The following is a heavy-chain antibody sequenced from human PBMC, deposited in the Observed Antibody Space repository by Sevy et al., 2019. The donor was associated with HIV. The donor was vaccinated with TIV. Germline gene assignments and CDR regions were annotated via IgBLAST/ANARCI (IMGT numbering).Heavy chain of an antibody. Sequence: SETLSLTCTVSGGSISSYYWSWIRQPPGKGLEWIGYIYYSGSTNYNPSLKSRVTISVDTSKNQFSLKLSSVTAADTAVYYCARVGVYYYDSSGSQGWFDPWGQGTLVTVSS. CDR1: GGSISSYY. CDR3: ARVGVYYYDSSGSQGWFDP. J-gene: IGHJ5*02. CDR2: IYYSGST. D-gene: IGHD3-22*01. V-gene: IGHV4-59*01.